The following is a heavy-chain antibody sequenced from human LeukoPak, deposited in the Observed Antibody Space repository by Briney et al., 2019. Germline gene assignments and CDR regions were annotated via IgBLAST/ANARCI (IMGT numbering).Heavy chain of an antibody. J-gene: IGHJ6*02. CDR2: IKQDGSEK. CDR1: GSTFSSYW. D-gene: IGHD5-18*01. CDR3: ARIRKAGYSYGSYYYYGMDV. V-gene: IGHV3-7*04. Sequence: PGGSLRLSCAASGSTFSSYWMSWVRQVPGRGLEWVANIKQDGSEKYYVDSVKGRFTISRDNAKNSLYLQMNSLRAEDTAVYYCARIRKAGYSYGSYYYYGMDVWGQGTTVTVSS.